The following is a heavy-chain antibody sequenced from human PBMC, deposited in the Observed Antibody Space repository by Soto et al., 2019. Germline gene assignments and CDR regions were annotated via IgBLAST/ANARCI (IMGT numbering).Heavy chain of an antibody. CDR2: IYYSGTT. D-gene: IGHD4-17*01. CDR3: SRVGGYYGDYPNFDY. J-gene: IGHJ4*02. CDR1: GGSISSYY. V-gene: IGHV4-59*01. Sequence: SETLSLTCTVSGGSISSYYWSWIRQPPGKGLEWIGNIYYSGTTNYNPSLKSRVTISVDTSMTQFFLKLRSVTAADTAVYYCSRVGGYYGDYPNFDYGGQGTRVTVSS.